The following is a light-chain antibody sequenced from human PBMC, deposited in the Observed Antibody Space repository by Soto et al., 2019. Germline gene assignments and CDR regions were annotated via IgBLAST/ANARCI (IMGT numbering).Light chain of an antibody. CDR1: QGISHF. Sequence: DIPMTQSPSSLSASVGDRVTITCRASQGISHFLAWYQQKPGKVPKLLIYAASILQSGVPPRFSGSGSGTDFTLTISNLQPDDVATYYCQKYNTVPRTFGQGTKVEI. V-gene: IGKV1-27*01. CDR2: AAS. J-gene: IGKJ1*01. CDR3: QKYNTVPRT.